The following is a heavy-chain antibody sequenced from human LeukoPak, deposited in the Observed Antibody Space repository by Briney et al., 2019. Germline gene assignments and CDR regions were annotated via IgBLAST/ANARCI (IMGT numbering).Heavy chain of an antibody. D-gene: IGHD4-23*01. CDR3: ARDGDGGNSDH. Sequence: ASVKVSCKASGGTFSSYAISWVRQAPGQGLEWMGRIIPMLGIANYAQKFQGRVTITADKSTSTAYMELSSLRSEDTAMYYCARDGDGGNSDHWGQGTLVTVSS. J-gene: IGHJ4*02. CDR2: IIPMLGIA. CDR1: GGTFSSYA. V-gene: IGHV1-69*04.